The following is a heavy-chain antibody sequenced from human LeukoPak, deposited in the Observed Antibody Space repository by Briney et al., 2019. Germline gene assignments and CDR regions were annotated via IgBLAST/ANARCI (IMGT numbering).Heavy chain of an antibody. V-gene: IGHV1-69*05. Sequence: GASVKVSCKASGGTFSSYAISWARQAPGQGLEWMGGIIPIFGTANYAQKFQERVTITRDMSTSTAYMELSSLRSEDTAVYYCAAGGMATTQNWGQGTLVTVSS. CDR3: AAGGMATTQN. D-gene: IGHD5-24*01. CDR1: GGTFSSYA. CDR2: IIPIFGTA. J-gene: IGHJ1*01.